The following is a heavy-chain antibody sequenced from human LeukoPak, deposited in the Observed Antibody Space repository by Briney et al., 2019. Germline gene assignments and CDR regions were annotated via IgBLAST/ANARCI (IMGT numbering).Heavy chain of an antibody. J-gene: IGHJ4*02. V-gene: IGHV1-69*13. CDR1: GGTLSTYG. Sequence: SVKVSCKASGGTLSTYGISWVRQAPGHGLERMGGIIPFLGTVNYAQKFQGRVTITADEPTTTAYMELSSLRSEDTAVYYRARDFYFYDSSGYFDYWGQGTLVTVSS. CDR2: IIPFLGTV. D-gene: IGHD3-22*01. CDR3: ARDFYFYDSSGYFDY.